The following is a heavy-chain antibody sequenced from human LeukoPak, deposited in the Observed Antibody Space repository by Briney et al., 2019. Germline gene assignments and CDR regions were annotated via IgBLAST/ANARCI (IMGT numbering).Heavy chain of an antibody. Sequence: PSETLSLTCTVSGYSISSGYYWGWIRQPPGKGLEWIGSIYHSGSTYYNPSLKSRVTISVDTSKNQFSLKLSSVTAADTAVYYCARGIHPPYYYYSSGTPIGYWGQGTLVTVSS. V-gene: IGHV4-38-2*02. D-gene: IGHD3-22*01. CDR1: GYSISSGYY. CDR3: ARGIHPPYYYYSSGTPIGY. CDR2: IYHSGST. J-gene: IGHJ4*02.